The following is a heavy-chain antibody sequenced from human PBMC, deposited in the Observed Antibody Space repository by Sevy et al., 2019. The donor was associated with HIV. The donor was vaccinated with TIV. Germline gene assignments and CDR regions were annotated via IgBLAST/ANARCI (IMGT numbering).Heavy chain of an antibody. CDR1: GFTFNRYS. J-gene: IGHJ1*01. V-gene: IGHV3-30-3*01. CDR3: ALERLSSDVAEYFQN. Sequence: YLRLSCAASGFTFNRYSMHWVRQAPGKGLEWVATISFDATNKHYPDSVKGRFTISRDNFQNSLFLQIDSLRPEDTAVYYCALERLSSDVAEYFQNWGQGTLVTVSS. CDR2: ISFDATNK. D-gene: IGHD1-1*01.